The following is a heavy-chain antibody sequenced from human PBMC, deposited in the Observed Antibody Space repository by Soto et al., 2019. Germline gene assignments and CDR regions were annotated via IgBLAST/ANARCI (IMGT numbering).Heavy chain of an antibody. CDR3: ARGAGIVATIAYYYYGMDV. CDR2: IIPIFGTA. Sequence: QVQLVQSGAEVKKPGSSVKVSCKASGGTFSSYAISWVRQAPGQGLEWMGGIIPIFGTANYAQKFQGRVTIPADEXXSXAXXEPSSLRSEDTAVYYCARGAGIVATIAYYYYGMDVWGQGTTVTVSS. V-gene: IGHV1-69*12. CDR1: GGTFSSYA. D-gene: IGHD5-12*01. J-gene: IGHJ6*02.